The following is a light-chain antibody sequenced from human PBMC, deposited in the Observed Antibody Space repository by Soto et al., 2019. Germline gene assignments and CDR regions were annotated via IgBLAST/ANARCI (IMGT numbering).Light chain of an antibody. J-gene: IGKJ4*01. CDR2: DAS. CDR1: QSVSSS. Sequence: EIVLTQSPATLSLSPGDRATLSCRASQSVSSSLAWYQQKPGQAPRLLIYDASNRATGIPARFSGSGSGTDFTLTISRLAPEDFAVYYRQQRNNRLTFGGGTKLEIK. V-gene: IGKV3-11*01. CDR3: QQRNNRLT.